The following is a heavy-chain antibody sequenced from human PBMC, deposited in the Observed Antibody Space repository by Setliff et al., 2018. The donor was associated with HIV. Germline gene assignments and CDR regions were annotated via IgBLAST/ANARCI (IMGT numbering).Heavy chain of an antibody. CDR2: INPSGGNT. D-gene: IGHD2-8*01. CDR1: GYTFTSYY. Sequence: ASVKVSCKASGYTFTSYYMHWVRQAPGQGLEWMGIINPSGGNTDYALSVQGRVTMTRDTSTGTVYMDLRSLRSDDTAMYYCAREKYGDKFDYWGQGTLVTVSS. V-gene: IGHV1-46*01. CDR3: AREKYGDKFDY. J-gene: IGHJ4*02.